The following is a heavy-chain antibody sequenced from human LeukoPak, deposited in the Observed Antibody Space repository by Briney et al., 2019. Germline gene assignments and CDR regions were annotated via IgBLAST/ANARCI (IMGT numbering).Heavy chain of an antibody. D-gene: IGHD6-13*01. V-gene: IGHV3-66*04. J-gene: IGHJ4*02. CDR1: GFTVSSNY. CDR2: IYSGGSS. CDR3: AKPKIAAAGYFDY. Sequence: PGGSLRLSCAASGFTVSSNYMSWVRQAPGKGLEWVSVIYSGGSSYYADSVKGRFTISRDNSKNTLYLQMNSLRAEDTAVYYCAKPKIAAAGYFDYWGQGTLVTVSS.